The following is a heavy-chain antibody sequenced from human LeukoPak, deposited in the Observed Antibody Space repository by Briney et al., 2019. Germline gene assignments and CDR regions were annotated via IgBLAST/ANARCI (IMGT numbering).Heavy chain of an antibody. D-gene: IGHD5-18*01. CDR3: AREDGYRYES. Sequence: RASVKVSCKASGYTFTDYYMHWVRQAPGQGLEWMGWINPNIGGTNYAQKFQGRVTMTGDTSISTACMELSGLRSDDTAVYYCAREDGYRYESWGQGALVTVSS. V-gene: IGHV1-2*02. CDR2: INPNIGGT. J-gene: IGHJ5*02. CDR1: GYTFTDYY.